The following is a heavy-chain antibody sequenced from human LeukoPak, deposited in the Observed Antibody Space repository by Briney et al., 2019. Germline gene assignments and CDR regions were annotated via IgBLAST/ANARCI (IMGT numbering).Heavy chain of an antibody. Sequence: SETLSLTCAVYGGSFSGYYWSWIRQPPGKGLEWIGEINHSGSTNYNPSLKSRVTISVDTSKNQFSLKLSSVTAADTAVYYCARALRARPIAVAGFGYWGQGTLVTVSS. CDR3: ARALRARPIAVAGFGY. CDR2: INHSGST. D-gene: IGHD6-19*01. CDR1: GGSFSGYY. V-gene: IGHV4-34*01. J-gene: IGHJ4*02.